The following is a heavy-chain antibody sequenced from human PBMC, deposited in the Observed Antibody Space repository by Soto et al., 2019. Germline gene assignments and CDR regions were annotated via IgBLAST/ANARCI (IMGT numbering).Heavy chain of an antibody. CDR2: IWYDGSNK. V-gene: IGHV3-33*01. J-gene: IGHJ5*02. Sequence: QVQLVESGGGVVQPGRSLRLSCAASGFTFSSYGMHWVRQAPGKGLEWVAVIWYDGSNKYYADSVKGRFTISRDNSKNTLYLQMNSLRAEDTAVYYCARYPYYDSSGYPSGWFDPWGQGTLVTVSS. CDR3: ARYPYYDSSGYPSGWFDP. D-gene: IGHD3-22*01. CDR1: GFTFSSYG.